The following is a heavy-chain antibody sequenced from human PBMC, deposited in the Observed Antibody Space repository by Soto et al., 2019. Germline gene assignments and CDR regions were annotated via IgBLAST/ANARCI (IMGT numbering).Heavy chain of an antibody. D-gene: IGHD2-15*01. CDR1: GGSYSDYA. CDR2: IMPIFRAP. CDR3: ASWLKGPDIGNYYYGMDV. V-gene: IGHV1-69*13. Sequence: SVKVSCKASGGSYSDYAFSWVRQAPGQGLEWLGGIMPIFRAPDYAQKFQGRVTITADEFTRTAYMEMNSLRSEDTAVYYCASWLKGPDIGNYYYGMDVWGQGTTVTAP. J-gene: IGHJ6*02.